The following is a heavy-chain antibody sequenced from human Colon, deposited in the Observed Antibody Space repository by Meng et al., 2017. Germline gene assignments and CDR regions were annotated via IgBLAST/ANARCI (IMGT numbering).Heavy chain of an antibody. J-gene: IGHJ4*02. CDR3: TRARRQGDVLMPFAF. CDR1: GYSFTTYP. CDR2: ISSGNGDT. Sequence: QVVQSGAEVKKPGASVKVSCKPSGYSFTTYPIPWVRQAPGQSLEWLGWISSGNGDTKYSQNFQGRIIITRDTSATTVYMELSSLRSEDTAVYYCTRARRQGDVLMPFAFWGQGSLVTVSS. V-gene: IGHV1-3*01. D-gene: IGHD3-16*01.